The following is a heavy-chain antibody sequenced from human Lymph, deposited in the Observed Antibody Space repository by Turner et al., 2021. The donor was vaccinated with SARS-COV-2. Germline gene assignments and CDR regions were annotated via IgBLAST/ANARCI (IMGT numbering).Heavy chain of an antibody. J-gene: IGHJ4*02. CDR2: IKTKTDGGKT. V-gene: IGHV3-15*01. D-gene: IGHD6-13*01. CDR1: GFTFSNAW. Sequence: EVHLLASGGCLVNPGGSLILSCAASGFTFSNAWMTWVRQAPGKGLEWVGSIKTKTDGGKTDYAAPVKGRFTISRDDSKNTMYLQMNSLKTEDTAVYYCTTHSAPDYWGQGTLVTVSS. CDR3: TTHSAPDY.